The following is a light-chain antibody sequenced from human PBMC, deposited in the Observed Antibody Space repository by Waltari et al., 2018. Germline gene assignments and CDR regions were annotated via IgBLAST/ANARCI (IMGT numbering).Light chain of an antibody. CDR2: DVS. J-gene: IGLJ3*02. CDR3: CSYAGSSTLWV. CDR1: RSDVGGYNY. Sequence: QSALTQPASVSGSPGQSITIPCTGTRSDVGGYNYVSWYQQHPGKAPKLMIYDVSKRPSGVSNRFSGSKSGNTASLTISGLQAEDEADYYCCSYAGSSTLWVFGGGTKLTVL. V-gene: IGLV2-23*02.